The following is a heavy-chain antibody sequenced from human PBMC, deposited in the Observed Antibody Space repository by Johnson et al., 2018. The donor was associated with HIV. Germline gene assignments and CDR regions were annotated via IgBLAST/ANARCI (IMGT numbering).Heavy chain of an antibody. V-gene: IGHV3-30*19. CDR3: ARGVKQQLNVVDAFDI. D-gene: IGHD6-13*01. CDR1: GFTFSSYG. J-gene: IGHJ3*02. CDR2: ISYDGNNK. Sequence: QEQLVESGGGVVQPGRSLRLSCAASGFTFSSYGMHWVRQAPGKGLEWVAVISYDGNNKYSADSVKGRFTISRDNSRNRLYIQMNSLRVEDTGVYYCARGVKQQLNVVDAFDIWGQGTMVTVSS.